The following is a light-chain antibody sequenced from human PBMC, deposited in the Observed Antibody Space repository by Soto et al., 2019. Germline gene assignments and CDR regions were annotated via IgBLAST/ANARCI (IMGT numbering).Light chain of an antibody. V-gene: IGKV3-20*01. Sequence: EIVLTQSPGTLSLSPGERVTLSCRTSQTISNDHLAWSQQKPGQAPRLLIHGTSNTATGIPDRFSGSGSGTDFTLTFSRLEPEDFAVYYCEYYGISITFGGGTQVDIK. CDR1: QTISNDH. CDR2: GTS. CDR3: EYYGISIT. J-gene: IGKJ4*01.